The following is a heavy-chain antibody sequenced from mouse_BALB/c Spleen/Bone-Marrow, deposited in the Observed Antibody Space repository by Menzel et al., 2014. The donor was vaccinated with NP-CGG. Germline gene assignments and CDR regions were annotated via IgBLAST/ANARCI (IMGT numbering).Heavy chain of an antibody. J-gene: IGHJ4*01. CDR3: ARWLLPYGLDY. V-gene: IGHV14-3*02. CDR2: IDPANGNT. D-gene: IGHD2-3*01. CDR1: GFNIKDTY. Sequence: EVKLMESGAELVKPGVSVKLSCTASGFNIKDTYMHWVKQRPEQGLEWIGRIDPANGNTKYDPKFQGKATITADTSSNTAYLQLSSLTSEDTAVYYCARWLLPYGLDYWGQGTSVTVSS.